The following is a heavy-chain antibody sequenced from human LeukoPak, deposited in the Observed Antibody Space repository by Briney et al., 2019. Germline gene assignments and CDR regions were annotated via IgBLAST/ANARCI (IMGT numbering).Heavy chain of an antibody. V-gene: IGHV3-23*01. D-gene: IGHD4-23*01. CDR2: ISGSGGST. Sequence: GGSLRLSCAASGFTFSSYAMSWVRQAPGKGLEWVSAISGSGGSTYYADSVKGRFTISRDNSKNTLYLQMNSLRAEDTAVYYCARVRYGGKTGGFDYWGQGTLVTVSS. CDR3: ARVRYGGKTGGFDY. CDR1: GFTFSSYA. J-gene: IGHJ4*02.